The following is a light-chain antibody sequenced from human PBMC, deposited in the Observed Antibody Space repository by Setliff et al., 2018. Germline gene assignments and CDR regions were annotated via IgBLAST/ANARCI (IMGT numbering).Light chain of an antibody. CDR2: YDS. Sequence: SYELTQPPSVPVAPGKTARITCGGNNIGGKSVNWYQQKPGQAPVLVIYYDSDRPSGIPERFFGFNSGNTATLTISRVEAGDEADYYCQVWDSGSEHYVFGTGTKVTVL. CDR1: NIGGKS. CDR3: QVWDSGSEHYV. J-gene: IGLJ1*01. V-gene: IGLV3-21*04.